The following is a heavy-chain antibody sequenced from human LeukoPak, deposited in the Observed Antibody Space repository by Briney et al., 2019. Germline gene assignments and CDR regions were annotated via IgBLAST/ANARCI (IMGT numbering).Heavy chain of an antibody. V-gene: IGHV3-53*01. J-gene: IGHJ4*02. CDR1: GVTFSSHY. CDR3: AVAPNPYYFDH. CDR2: IYDNGKT. Sequence: GGSLRLSCAASGVTFSSHYMSWVRQAPGKGLEWVSVIYDNGKTYSADSVKGRFTISRDNSKNTLYLQMNSLRTEDTAVYYCAVAPNPYYFDHWGQGALVTVSS.